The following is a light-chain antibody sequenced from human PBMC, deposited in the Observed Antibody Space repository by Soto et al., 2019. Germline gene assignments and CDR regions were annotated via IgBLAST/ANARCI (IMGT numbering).Light chain of an antibody. CDR2: GAS. Sequence: DTVLTQSPGTLSLSPGERATLSCRASQSVNSRYIAWYQVKPGQAPRLLIYGASNRATGIPDRFSGSGSGTDFSLTITRLEAEDFAMYYCQRYDSLRTFGQGTKVDIK. CDR3: QRYDSLRT. CDR1: QSVNSRY. V-gene: IGKV3-20*01. J-gene: IGKJ1*01.